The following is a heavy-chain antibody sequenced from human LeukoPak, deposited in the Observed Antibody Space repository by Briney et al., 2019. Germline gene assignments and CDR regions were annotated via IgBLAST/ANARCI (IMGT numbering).Heavy chain of an antibody. Sequence: ASVRVSCKASGYTFTSYDINWVRQATGQGLEWMGWMNPNSGNTGYAQKFQGRVTMTRNTSISTAYMELSSLRSEDTAVYYCARGTVRGGRNWFDPWGQGTLVTVSS. D-gene: IGHD3-10*01. CDR3: ARGTVRGGRNWFDP. V-gene: IGHV1-8*01. CDR2: MNPNSGNT. CDR1: GYTFTSYD. J-gene: IGHJ5*02.